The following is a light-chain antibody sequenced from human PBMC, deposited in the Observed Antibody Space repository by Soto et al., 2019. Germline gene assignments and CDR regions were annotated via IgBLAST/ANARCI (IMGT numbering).Light chain of an antibody. CDR2: HVS. Sequence: QCALTQPASVSGSPGQSITISCTGTSSDVGGYNYVSWYQQYPGQAPKLMIYHVSNRPSGVSNRFSGSKSGNAASLTISGLHAEDESDYYCSSYTSTSTYVFGPGTKLTVL. J-gene: IGLJ1*01. CDR1: SSDVGGYNY. V-gene: IGLV2-14*01. CDR3: SSYTSTSTYV.